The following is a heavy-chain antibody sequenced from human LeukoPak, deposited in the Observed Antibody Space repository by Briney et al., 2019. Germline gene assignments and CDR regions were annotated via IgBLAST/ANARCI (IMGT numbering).Heavy chain of an antibody. CDR1: GDTFTRYV. V-gene: IGHV1-69*06. J-gene: IGHJ4*02. CDR3: ATEALEGGFCRSTSCYRFYFDY. CDR2: VIPVFGPP. D-gene: IGHD2-2*02. Sequence: GASVKVSCEASGDTFTRYVISWLRQTPGRRLEWMGRVIPVFGPPNYAQKFQGRDTITADKSTSTAYLELSRQRSEDTAVYYRATEALEGGFCRSTSCYRFYFDYWGQGSLVTVSS.